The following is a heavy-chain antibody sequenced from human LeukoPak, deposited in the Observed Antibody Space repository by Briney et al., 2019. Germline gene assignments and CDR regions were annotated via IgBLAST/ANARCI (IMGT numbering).Heavy chain of an antibody. CDR2: INHSGST. D-gene: IGHD6-19*01. Sequence: PSETLSLTCAVYGGSFSGYYWSWIRQPPGKGLEWIGEINHSGSTNYNPSLKSRVTISVDTSKNQFSLKLSSVTAADTAVYYCARGPNSSGWYANDYYYMDVWGKGTTVTVSS. CDR1: GGSFSGYY. J-gene: IGHJ6*03. V-gene: IGHV4-34*01. CDR3: ARGPNSSGWYANDYYYMDV.